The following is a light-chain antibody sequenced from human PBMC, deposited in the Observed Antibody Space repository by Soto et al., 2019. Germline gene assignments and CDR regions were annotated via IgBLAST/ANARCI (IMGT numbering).Light chain of an antibody. Sequence: SVLTQPRSVSGSPGQSVTISCTGTTNYVSWFQQHPGKAPKLMIYDVSKRPSGVPDRFSGSKSGNTASLTISGLQAEDEADYYCCSYAGSYTLYVFGTGTKVTVL. CDR2: DVS. V-gene: IGLV2-11*01. CDR1: TNY. CDR3: CSYAGSYTLYV. J-gene: IGLJ1*01.